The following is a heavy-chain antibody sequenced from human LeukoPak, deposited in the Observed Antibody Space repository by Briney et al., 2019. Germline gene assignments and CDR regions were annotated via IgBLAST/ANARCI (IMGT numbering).Heavy chain of an antibody. D-gene: IGHD3-10*01. CDR2: IYYSGST. Sequence: SETLSLTCTVSGGSISSGGYYWSWIRQHPGKGLEWIGYIYYSGSTYYNPSLKSRVTISVDTSKNQFFLKLSSVTAADTAVYYCARDSITAYYYGSGSSLSGGIDYWGQGTLVTVSS. J-gene: IGHJ4*02. V-gene: IGHV4-31*03. CDR3: ARDSITAYYYGSGSSLSGGIDY. CDR1: GGSISSGGYY.